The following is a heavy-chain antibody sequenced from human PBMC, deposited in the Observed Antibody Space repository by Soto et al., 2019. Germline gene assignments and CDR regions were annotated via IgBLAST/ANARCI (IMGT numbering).Heavy chain of an antibody. CDR2: INPDGGAK. CDR1: GFSFSNYW. D-gene: IGHD3-10*01. V-gene: IGHV3-7*05. Sequence: EVHLVESGGGLVQPGGSLRLSCAACGFSFSNYWMTWVRQAPGKGLEWVANINPDGGAKYYVESVKGRFSISRDNAKNSLYLQMSNLRAEDTAVYYCAKAFYNGNSDFGYWGQGTLVTVSS. CDR3: AKAFYNGNSDFGY. J-gene: IGHJ4*02.